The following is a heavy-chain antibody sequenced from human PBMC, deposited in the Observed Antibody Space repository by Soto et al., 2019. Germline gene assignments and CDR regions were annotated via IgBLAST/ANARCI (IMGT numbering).Heavy chain of an antibody. D-gene: IGHD5-18*01. CDR3: ARVYSSLSSYDY. V-gene: IGHV3-74*01. Sequence: PGGSLRLSCAASGFTFSTFCMHWVRQAPGKGLVWVSRISSDGSRTSYADSVKGRFTISRDNAKNTLYLQMNSLRAEDTAIYYCARVYSSLSSYDYWGQGTLVTVSS. CDR1: GFTFSTFC. CDR2: ISSDGSRT. J-gene: IGHJ4*02.